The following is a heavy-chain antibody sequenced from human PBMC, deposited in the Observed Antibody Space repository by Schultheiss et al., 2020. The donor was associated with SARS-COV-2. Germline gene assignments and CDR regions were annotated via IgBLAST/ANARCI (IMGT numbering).Heavy chain of an antibody. V-gene: IGHV3-21*04. CDR1: GFTFSSYS. J-gene: IGHJ6*03. Sequence: GGSLRLSCAASGFTFSSYSMNWVRQAPGKGLEWVSSISSSSSYIYYADSVKGRFTISRHNSKNTLYLQMNSLRAEDTAVYYCARDRMVYASRANYYYYYMDVWGNGTTVTVSS. D-gene: IGHD2-8*01. CDR2: ISSSSSYI. CDR3: ARDRMVYASRANYYYYYMDV.